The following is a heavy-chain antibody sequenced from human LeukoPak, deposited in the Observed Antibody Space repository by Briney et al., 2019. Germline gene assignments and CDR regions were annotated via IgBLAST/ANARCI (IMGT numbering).Heavy chain of an antibody. CDR3: ARVLNARYFDWLIPRPHRAFDI. CDR2: INPNSGGT. Sequence: GASVKVSCKTSGYTFTSHGINWVRQAPGQGLEWMGWINPNSGGTNYAQKFQGRVTMTRDTSISTAYMELSRLRSDDTAVYYCARVLNARYFDWLIPRPHRAFDIWGQGTMVTVSS. J-gene: IGHJ3*02. CDR1: GYTFTSHG. V-gene: IGHV1-2*02. D-gene: IGHD3-9*01.